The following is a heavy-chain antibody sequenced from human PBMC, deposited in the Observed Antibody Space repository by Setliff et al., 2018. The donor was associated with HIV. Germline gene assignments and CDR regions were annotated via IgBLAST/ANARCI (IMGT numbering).Heavy chain of an antibody. D-gene: IGHD4-17*01. J-gene: IGHJ6*03. Sequence: GGSLRLSCAASGFKFSSYAMSWVRQAPGKGLELVSTIYGAGSYTYYADPVKGRFTISRDNSHNTLYLQMTGLRVEDAAVYYCVKGAPDYDTNPFYYYFYMHVWGKGTTVTVSS. CDR1: GFKFSSYA. CDR3: VKGAPDYDTNPFYYYFYMHV. CDR2: IYGAGSYT. V-gene: IGHV3-23*03.